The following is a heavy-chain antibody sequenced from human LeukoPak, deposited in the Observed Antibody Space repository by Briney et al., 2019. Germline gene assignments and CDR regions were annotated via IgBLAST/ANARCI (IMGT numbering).Heavy chain of an antibody. CDR3: ARQTRRIAVAGTGFDY. D-gene: IGHD6-19*01. Sequence: PSETLSLTCTVSGGSISSYYWSWIRQPAGKGPEWIGRIYTSGSTNYNPSLKSRVTMSVDTSKNQFSLKLSSVTAADTAVYYCARQTRRIAVAGTGFDYWGQGTLVTVSS. CDR1: GGSISSYY. CDR2: IYTSGST. J-gene: IGHJ4*02. V-gene: IGHV4-4*07.